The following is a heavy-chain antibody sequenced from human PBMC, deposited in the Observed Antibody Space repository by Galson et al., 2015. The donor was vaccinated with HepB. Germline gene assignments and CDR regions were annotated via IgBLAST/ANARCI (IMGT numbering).Heavy chain of an antibody. CDR2: IWSDGGNK. J-gene: IGHJ6*02. CDR1: GFTFSNYG. CDR3: ARLAVAMAGINYYYYYGMDV. Sequence: SLRLSCAASGFTFSNYGMHWVRQAPGKGLEWVAVIWSDGGNKYYADSVKGQFTISRDNSKNTLFLQMNSLRAEDTAVYYCARLAVAMAGINYYYYYGMDVWGQGTTVTVSS. V-gene: IGHV3-33*01. D-gene: IGHD6-19*01.